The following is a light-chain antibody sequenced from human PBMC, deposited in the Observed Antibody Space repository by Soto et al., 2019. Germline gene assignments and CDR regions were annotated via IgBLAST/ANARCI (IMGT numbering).Light chain of an antibody. J-gene: IGKJ1*01. Sequence: DIVLTQSPGTLSLSPGERATLSCRASQTVDSNFLAWYQQKPGQAPRLLIYAASSRATGIPDRFSGSGSGTDFTLTISRLEPEDFVVYYCQQYGSSGTFGQGTKVDIK. CDR2: AAS. CDR3: QQYGSSGT. V-gene: IGKV3-20*01. CDR1: QTVDSNF.